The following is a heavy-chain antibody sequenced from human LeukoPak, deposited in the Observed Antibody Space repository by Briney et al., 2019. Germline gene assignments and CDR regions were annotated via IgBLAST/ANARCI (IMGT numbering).Heavy chain of an antibody. D-gene: IGHD3-16*02. Sequence: ASVKVSCTASGYTFTSYDINWVRQATGQGREGMGWMNPNSVNTGYAQKVQGRVTITRNTSISTAYMELSSLRSEDTAVYYCARGAYDYVWGSYRYQVLDYWGQGTLVTVSS. J-gene: IGHJ4*02. CDR3: ARGAYDYVWGSYRYQVLDY. CDR1: GYTFTSYD. V-gene: IGHV1-8*03. CDR2: MNPNSVNT.